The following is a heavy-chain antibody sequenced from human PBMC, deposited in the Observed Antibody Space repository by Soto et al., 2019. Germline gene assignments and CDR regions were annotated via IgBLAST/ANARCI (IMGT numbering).Heavy chain of an antibody. D-gene: IGHD6-6*01. J-gene: IGHJ6*02. CDR1: GYTFTSYA. CDR2: LNAGNGNT. V-gene: IGHV1-3*05. Sequence: QVQLVQSGAEEKKPGASVKVSCKASGYTFTSYAMHWVRQAPGQRLEWMGWLNAGNGNTKYSQKFQGRVTITRDTSASTAYMELSSLRSEDTAVYYCARDPSDYGMDVWGQGTTVTVSS. CDR3: ARDPSDYGMDV.